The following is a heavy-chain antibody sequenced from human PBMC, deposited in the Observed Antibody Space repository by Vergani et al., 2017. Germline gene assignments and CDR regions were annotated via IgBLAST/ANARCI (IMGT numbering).Heavy chain of an antibody. D-gene: IGHD2-15*01. Sequence: QLQLQESGPGLVKPSETLSLSCTVSGSSISRNNYYWGWIRQPPGKGLEWIGHIHTGGSTDLNPSFKSRVSISVDTSKSQFSLKLNSVTVADTAVYYCARSRPYCTSGSCPAIWGQGTLVTVSS. CDR1: GSSISRNNYY. V-gene: IGHV4-39*07. CDR2: IHTGGST. CDR3: ARSRPYCTSGSCPAI. J-gene: IGHJ4*02.